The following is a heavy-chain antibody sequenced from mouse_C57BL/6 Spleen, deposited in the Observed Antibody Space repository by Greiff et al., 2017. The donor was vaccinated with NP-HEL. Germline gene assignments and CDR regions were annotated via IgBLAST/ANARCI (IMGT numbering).Heavy chain of an antibody. V-gene: IGHV7-3*01. J-gene: IGHJ2*01. CDR1: GFTFTDYY. D-gene: IGHD2-4*01. CDR3: SRCDYYYFDY. Sequence: EVMLVESGGGLVQPGGSLSLSCAASGFTFTDYYMSWVRQPPGKALEWLGFIRHKANGYTTEYSASVKGRFTISRDNSQNILYLQMNALRAEDSAAYYGSRCDYYYFDYWGQGTTLTVSS. CDR2: IRHKANGYTT.